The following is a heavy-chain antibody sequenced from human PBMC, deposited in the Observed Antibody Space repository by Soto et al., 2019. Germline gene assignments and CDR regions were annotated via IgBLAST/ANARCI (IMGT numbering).Heavy chain of an antibody. CDR2: IYPGDSDT. CDR3: ASRQYYYDSSGYSSRFVDV. J-gene: IGHJ6*02. CDR1: GYNFTSYW. V-gene: IGHV5-51*01. Sequence: GESLKISCKGSGYNFTSYWIGWVRQMPGKGLEWMGIIYPGDSDTRYSPSFQGQVTISADKSISTAYLQWSSLKASDTAMYYCASRQYYYDSSGYSSRFVDVWGQGTTVTVSS. D-gene: IGHD3-22*01.